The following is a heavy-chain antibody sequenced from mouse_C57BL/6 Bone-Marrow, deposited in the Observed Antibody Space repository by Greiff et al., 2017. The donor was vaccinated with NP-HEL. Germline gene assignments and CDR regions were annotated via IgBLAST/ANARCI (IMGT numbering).Heavy chain of an antibody. J-gene: IGHJ3*01. CDR3: ASQRGV. Sequence: VKLQESGPELVKPGASVKISCKASCYAFSSSWMNWVKQRPGKGLEWIGRIYPGDGDTNYNGKFKGKATLTADKSSSTAYMQLSSLTSEDSAVYFCASQRGVWGQGTLVTVSA. CDR1: CYAFSSSW. CDR2: IYPGDGDT. V-gene: IGHV1-82*01.